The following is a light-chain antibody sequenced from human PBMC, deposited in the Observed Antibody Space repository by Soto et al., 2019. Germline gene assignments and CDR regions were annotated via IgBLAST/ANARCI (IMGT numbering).Light chain of an antibody. CDR3: SSYAGSNNYV. CDR1: SSDVGGYNY. Sequence: QSVLTQPASVSGSPGQSITISCTGTSSDVGGYNYVSWYQHHPGKAPKLMISEVSNRPSGVSNRFSGSKSGNTASLTISGLQAEDEADYYCSSYAGSNNYVFGSGTKLTVL. V-gene: IGLV2-14*01. J-gene: IGLJ1*01. CDR2: EVS.